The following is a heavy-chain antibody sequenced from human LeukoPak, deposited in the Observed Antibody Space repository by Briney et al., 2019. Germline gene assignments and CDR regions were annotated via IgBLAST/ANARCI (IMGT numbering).Heavy chain of an antibody. J-gene: IGHJ4*02. CDR2: INTNTGNP. CDR3: ARVGSSYSSSWTYFDY. D-gene: IGHD6-13*01. V-gene: IGHV7-4-1*02. CDR1: GYTFTSYA. Sequence: ASVKVSCKASGYTFTSYAMNWVRQAPGQGLEWMGWINTNTGNPTYAQGFTGRFVFSLDTSVSTAYLQISSLRAEDTAVYYCARVGSSYSSSWTYFDYWGQGTLVTVSS.